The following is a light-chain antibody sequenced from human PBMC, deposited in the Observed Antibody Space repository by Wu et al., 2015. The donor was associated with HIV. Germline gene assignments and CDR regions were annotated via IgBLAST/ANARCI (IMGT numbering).Light chain of an antibody. CDR3: QQYGTYSYS. V-gene: IGKV1-5*03. CDR2: KAS. Sequence: DIQMTQSPSTLSASVGDRVTITCRASQSIGSWLAWYQQKPRKAPNLLIYKASSLESGVPSRFSGSGSGTEFTLTISSLQPDDFATYYCQQYGTYSYSFGQGTKLE. J-gene: IGKJ2*03. CDR1: QSIGSW.